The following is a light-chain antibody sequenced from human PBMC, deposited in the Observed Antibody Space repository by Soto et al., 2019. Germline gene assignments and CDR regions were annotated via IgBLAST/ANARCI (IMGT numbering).Light chain of an antibody. J-gene: IGLJ1*01. V-gene: IGLV2-14*01. CDR3: SSYTSSSPSDV. CDR2: DVS. Sequence: QSALTQPASVSGSPGQSITISCTGTSSDVGGYNYVSWYQQHPGKAPKLMIYDVSNRPSGVSNRFSGSKSGNTASLTISGLQAEDEADYYCSSYTSSSPSDVFGTGTKLTLL. CDR1: SSDVGGYNY.